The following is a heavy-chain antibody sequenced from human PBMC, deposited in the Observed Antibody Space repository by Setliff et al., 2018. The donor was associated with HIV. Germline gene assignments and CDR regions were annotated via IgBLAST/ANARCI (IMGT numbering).Heavy chain of an antibody. J-gene: IGHJ6*03. CDR3: ARDGGSSPSPVSDYYYYYMDV. CDR1: GFTFSDYN. V-gene: IGHV3-33*01. CDR2: IWIDGNRK. D-gene: IGHD1-26*01. Sequence: GGSLRLSCAMSGFTFSDYNIYWVRQSPAKGLEWVALIWIDGNRKEYADSVKGRFTISRDNSKNTVYLQMSTLRAEDTAEYYCARDGGSSPSPVSDYYYYYMDVWGKGTTVTVSS.